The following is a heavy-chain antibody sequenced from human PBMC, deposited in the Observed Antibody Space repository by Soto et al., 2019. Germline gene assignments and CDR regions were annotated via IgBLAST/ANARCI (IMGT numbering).Heavy chain of an antibody. J-gene: IGHJ5*02. Sequence: PSETLSLTCTVSRVSISDYFWSWIRQPPGKGLEWIGEINHSGSTNYNPSLNSRVTISVDTSKNQFSLKLSSVTAADTAVYYCARLSWYWFDPSGQGTLVTVSS. CDR3: ARLSWYWFDP. CDR2: INHSGST. D-gene: IGHD6-13*01. CDR1: RVSISDYF. V-gene: IGHV4-34*01.